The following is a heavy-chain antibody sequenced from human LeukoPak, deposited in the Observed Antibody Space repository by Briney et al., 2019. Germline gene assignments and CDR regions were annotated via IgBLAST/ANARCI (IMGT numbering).Heavy chain of an antibody. J-gene: IGHJ4*02. CDR3: ARRDPLSYQLGTLNFDH. Sequence: GGSLRLSCAASGFTFSKFALSWVRQAPGKGLEWVSLISGLNNDMYYADSVKGRFTISRDNAKNSLYLEMNSLTAEDTAVYYCARRDPLSYQLGTLNFDHWGQGTLVTVSS. V-gene: IGHV3-21*01. D-gene: IGHD1-26*01. CDR1: GFTFSKFA. CDR2: ISGLNNDM.